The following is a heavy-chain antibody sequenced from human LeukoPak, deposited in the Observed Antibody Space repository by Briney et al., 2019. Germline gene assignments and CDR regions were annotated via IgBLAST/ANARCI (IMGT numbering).Heavy chain of an antibody. CDR3: ARSFIVVVPAAHDAFDI. V-gene: IGHV3-53*01. J-gene: IGHJ3*02. Sequence: GGSLRLSCAASGFTVSSNYMSWVRQAPGKGLEWVSVIYSGGSTYYADSVKGRFTISRDNAKNSLYLQMNSLRAEDTAVYYCARSFIVVVPAAHDAFDIWGQGTMVTVSS. CDR1: GFTVSSNY. CDR2: IYSGGST. D-gene: IGHD2-2*01.